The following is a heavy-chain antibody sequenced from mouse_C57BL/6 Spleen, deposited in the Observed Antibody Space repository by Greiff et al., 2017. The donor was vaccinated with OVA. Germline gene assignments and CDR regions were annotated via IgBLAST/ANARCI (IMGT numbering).Heavy chain of an antibody. V-gene: IGHV1-69*01. CDR1: GYTFTSYW. D-gene: IGHD4-1*01. J-gene: IGHJ2*01. CDR3: ARREDWYYFDY. Sequence: VQLQQPGAELVMPGASVKLSCKASGYTFTSYWMHWVKQRPGQGLEWIGEIDPSDSYTNYNQKFKGKSTLTVDKSSSTAYMQLSSLTSEDSAVYYCARREDWYYFDYWGQGTTLTVSS. CDR2: IDPSDSYT.